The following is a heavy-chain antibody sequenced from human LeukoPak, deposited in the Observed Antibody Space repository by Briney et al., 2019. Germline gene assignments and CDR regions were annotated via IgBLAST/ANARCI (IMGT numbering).Heavy chain of an antibody. CDR3: ARAYQPLGGLSLPDY. J-gene: IGHJ4*02. D-gene: IGHD3-16*02. V-gene: IGHV7-4-1*02. CDR1: GYTFTSYA. CDR2: INPNTGNP. Sequence: ASVKVSCKASGYTFTSYAMNWVRQAPGQGLEWMGWINPNTGNPTYAPGSTGRFVFSLDTSVSTAYLQISGLKADDTAVYYCARAYQPLGGLSLPDYWGQGTLVSVSS.